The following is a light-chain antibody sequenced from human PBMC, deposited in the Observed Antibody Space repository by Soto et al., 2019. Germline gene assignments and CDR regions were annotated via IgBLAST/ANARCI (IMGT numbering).Light chain of an antibody. J-gene: IGLJ2*01. V-gene: IGLV2-8*01. Sequence: QSAPTQPPSASGSPGQSVTISCTGTSSDVGGYNFVSWYQQHPGKAPKLMIYEVSERPSGVPDRFSGSKSGNTASLTVSGLQAEDEADYYCSSYAGSNIVVFGGGTQLTVL. CDR2: EVS. CDR3: SSYAGSNIVV. CDR1: SSDVGGYNF.